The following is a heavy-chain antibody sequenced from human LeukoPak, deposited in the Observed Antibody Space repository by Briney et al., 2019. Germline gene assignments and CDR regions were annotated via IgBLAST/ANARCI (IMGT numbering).Heavy chain of an antibody. Sequence: GGSLRLSCAASGFTFSSYAMSWVRQAPGKGLEWVANIKQDGSEKYYVDSVKGRFTISRDNAKNSLYQQMNSLRAEDTAVYYCARVATADPTSYYYYGMDVWGQGTTVTVSS. J-gene: IGHJ6*02. D-gene: IGHD5-18*01. CDR1: GFTFSSYA. CDR2: IKQDGSEK. V-gene: IGHV3-7*01. CDR3: ARVATADPTSYYYYGMDV.